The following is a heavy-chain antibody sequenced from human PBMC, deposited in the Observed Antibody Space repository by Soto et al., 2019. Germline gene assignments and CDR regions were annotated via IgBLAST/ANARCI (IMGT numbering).Heavy chain of an antibody. Sequence: GGSLRLSCAASGFSFSNNGMHWVRQVPGKGLEWVAIISYDGSKKYYADSVKGRFTISRDNSKNTLYLQVNSLRVEDTAIYYCAKDRVESGLGEIDYWGQGTLVTVSS. D-gene: IGHD3-16*01. CDR3: AKDRVESGLGEIDY. J-gene: IGHJ4*02. V-gene: IGHV3-30*18. CDR1: GFSFSNNG. CDR2: ISYDGSKK.